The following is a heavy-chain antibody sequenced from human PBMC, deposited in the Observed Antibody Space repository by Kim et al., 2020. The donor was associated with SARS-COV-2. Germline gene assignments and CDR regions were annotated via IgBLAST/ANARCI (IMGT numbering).Heavy chain of an antibody. CDR2: IYYSGST. D-gene: IGHD3-3*01. CDR1: GGSISSGDYY. CDR3: ARVRFSITIFGVVTRLFDY. Sequence: SETLSLTCTVSGGSISSGDYYWSWIRQPPGKGLEWIGYIYYSGSTYYNPSLKSRVTISVDASKNQFSLKLSSVTAADTAVYYCARVRFSITIFGVVTRLFDYWGQGTLVPVSS. J-gene: IGHJ4*02. V-gene: IGHV4-30-4*01.